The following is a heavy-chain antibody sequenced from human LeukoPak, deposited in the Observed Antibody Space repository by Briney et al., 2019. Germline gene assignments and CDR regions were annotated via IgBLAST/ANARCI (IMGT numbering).Heavy chain of an antibody. Sequence: GSLRLSFAAFGFPFSSYEMNWVRQAPGKGLEGVSYISSSGSTIYYSDSVKGRFTISRDNAKNALYLQMNSLRAEDTAVYYCARDYHAFDIWGQGTMVTVSS. CDR2: ISSSGSTI. V-gene: IGHV3-48*03. CDR1: GFPFSSYE. CDR3: ARDYHAFDI. J-gene: IGHJ3*02. D-gene: IGHD3-16*02.